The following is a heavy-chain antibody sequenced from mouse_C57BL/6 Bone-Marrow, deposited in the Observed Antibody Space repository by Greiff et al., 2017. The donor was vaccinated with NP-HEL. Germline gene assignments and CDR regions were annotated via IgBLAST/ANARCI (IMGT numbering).Heavy chain of an antibody. CDR3: ASPRAFAY. CDR1: GFTFSSYT. Sequence: EVQLQESGGGLVKPGGSLKLSCAASGFTFSSYTMSWVRQTPEKRLEWVATISGGGGNTYYPDSVKGRFTISRDNAKNTLYLQMSSLRSEDTALYYCASPRAFAYWGQGTLVTVSA. V-gene: IGHV5-9*01. J-gene: IGHJ3*01. CDR2: ISGGGGNT.